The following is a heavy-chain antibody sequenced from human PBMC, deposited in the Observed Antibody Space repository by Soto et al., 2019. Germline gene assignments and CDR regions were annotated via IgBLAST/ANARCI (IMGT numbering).Heavy chain of an antibody. V-gene: IGHV1-8*01. Sequence: ASVKVPSKATGNTFTRYNLNSMRKATGQSLEWMGWMNPNSGNTGYAQKFQGRVTMTRNTSISTAYMELSSLRSEDTAVYYCARVGYYYDSSGYYLSFDYWGQGTLVTVSS. CDR1: GNTFTRYN. CDR3: ARVGYYYDSSGYYLSFDY. J-gene: IGHJ4*02. CDR2: MNPNSGNT. D-gene: IGHD3-22*01.